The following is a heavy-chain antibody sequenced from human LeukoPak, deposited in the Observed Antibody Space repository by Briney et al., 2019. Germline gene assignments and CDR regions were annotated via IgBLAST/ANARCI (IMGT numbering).Heavy chain of an antibody. V-gene: IGHV4-4*07. CDR3: ARHYHVDTAMAYFDY. Sequence: PSETLSLTCTVSGGSISSYYWSWIRQPAGKGLEWIGRIYTSGSTNYNPSLKSRVTISVDTSKNQFSLKLSSVTAADTAEYYCARHYHVDTAMAYFDYWGQGTLVTVSS. CDR2: IYTSGST. CDR1: GGSISSYY. J-gene: IGHJ4*02. D-gene: IGHD5-18*01.